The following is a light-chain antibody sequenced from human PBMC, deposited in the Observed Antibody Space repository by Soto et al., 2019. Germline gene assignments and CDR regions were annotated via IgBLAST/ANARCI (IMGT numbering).Light chain of an antibody. CDR1: SSNIGNNY. CDR2: ENN. J-gene: IGLJ2*01. CDR3: GTWDSSLSAGVV. V-gene: IGLV1-51*02. Sequence: QSVLTQPPLVSAAPGQKVTISCSGSSSNIGNNYVSWYQQLPGTAPKLLIYENNKRPSGIPDRFSGSKSGTSATLGITGLQTGDEADYYCGTWDSSLSAGVVFGGGTKLTVL.